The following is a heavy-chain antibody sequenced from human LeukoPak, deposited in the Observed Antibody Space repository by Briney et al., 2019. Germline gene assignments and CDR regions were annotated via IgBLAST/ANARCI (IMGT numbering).Heavy chain of an antibody. V-gene: IGHV3-23*01. CDR1: GFTFSSYA. CDR2: ISGSGGST. Sequence: PGGSLRLSCAASGFTFSSYAMSWVRQAPGKGLEWVSAISGSGGSTYYAGSVKGRFTISRDNSKNTLYLQMNSLKTEDTAVYYCTRLGSQDGNSDYWGQGTLVTVSS. D-gene: IGHD5-24*01. J-gene: IGHJ4*02. CDR3: TRLGSQDGNSDY.